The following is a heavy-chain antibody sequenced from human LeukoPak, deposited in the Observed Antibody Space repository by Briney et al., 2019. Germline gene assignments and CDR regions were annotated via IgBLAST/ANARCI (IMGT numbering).Heavy chain of an antibody. J-gene: IGHJ3*02. D-gene: IGHD4-17*01. CDR2: IKQDGSEK. V-gene: IGHV3-7*01. CDR1: GFTFSSYW. Sequence: PGGSLRLSCAASGFTFSSYWMSWVRQAPGKGLEWVANIKQDGSEKYYVDSVKGRFTISRDNAKNSLFLQMNSLRAEDTAVYYCARDHHERAFYGDYGGGAFDIWGQGTMVTVSS. CDR3: ARDHHERAFYGDYGGGAFDI.